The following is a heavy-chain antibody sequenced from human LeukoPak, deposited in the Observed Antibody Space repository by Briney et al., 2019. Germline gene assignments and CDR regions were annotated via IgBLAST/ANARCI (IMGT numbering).Heavy chain of an antibody. CDR1: GYTFTTYT. D-gene: IGHD3-10*01. J-gene: IGHJ5*02. Sequence: ASVKVSCKASGYTFTTYTMHWVRQAPGQRLEWMGCINTGNGNTKYSQEFQGRVTITRDTSASTAYMELCSLRSEDMAVYYCARGARFRSYGSGTYYTSLPFDPWGQGTLVTVSS. CDR3: ARGARFRSYGSGTYYTSLPFDP. CDR2: INTGNGNT. V-gene: IGHV1-3*03.